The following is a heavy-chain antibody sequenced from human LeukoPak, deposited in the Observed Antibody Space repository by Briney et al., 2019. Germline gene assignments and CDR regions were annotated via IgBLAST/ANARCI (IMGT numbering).Heavy chain of an antibody. CDR3: ASGYYYDSSGSEYFDY. V-gene: IGHV4-34*01. CDR1: GGSFSGYY. J-gene: IGHJ4*02. Sequence: SETLSLTCAVYGGSFSGYYWSWIRQPPGKGLEWIGEINHSGSTNYNPSLKSRVTISVDKSKNQFSLKLSSVTAADTAVYYCASGYYYDSSGSEYFDYWGQGTLVTVSS. CDR2: INHSGST. D-gene: IGHD3-22*01.